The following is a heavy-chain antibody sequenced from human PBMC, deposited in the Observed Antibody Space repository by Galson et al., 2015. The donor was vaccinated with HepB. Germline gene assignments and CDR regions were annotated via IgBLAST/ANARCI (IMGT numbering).Heavy chain of an antibody. CDR3: ARKVVVAATPVDAFDI. CDR2: ISGSGGST. D-gene: IGHD2-15*01. Sequence: SLRLSCTASGFTFSSYAMSWVRQAPGKGLEWVSAISGSGGSTYYADSVKGRFTTSRDNSKNSLYLQMNSLRAEDTAVYYCARKVVVAATPVDAFDIWGQGTMVTVSS. J-gene: IGHJ3*02. V-gene: IGHV3-23*01. CDR1: GFTFSSYA.